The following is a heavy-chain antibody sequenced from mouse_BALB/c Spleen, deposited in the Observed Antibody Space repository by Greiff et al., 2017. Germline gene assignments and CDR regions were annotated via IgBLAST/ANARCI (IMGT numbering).Heavy chain of an antibody. Sequence: VQLKESGGDLVKPGGSLKLSCAASGFTFSSYGMSWVRQTPDKRLEWVATISSGGSYTYYPDSVKGRFTISRDNAKNTLYLQMSSLKSEDTAMYYCARQGSSYLYYAMDYWGQGTSVTVSS. CDR1: GFTFSSYG. CDR3: ARQGSSYLYYAMDY. CDR2: ISSGGSYT. V-gene: IGHV5-6*01. J-gene: IGHJ4*01. D-gene: IGHD1-1*01.